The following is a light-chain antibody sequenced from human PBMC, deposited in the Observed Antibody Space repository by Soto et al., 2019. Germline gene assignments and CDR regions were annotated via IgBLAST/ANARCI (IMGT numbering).Light chain of an antibody. CDR1: QTISNY. CDR2: GAF. J-gene: IGKJ1*01. Sequence: DIQMTQSPSSLSASVGDRVTITCRASQTISNYLNWYQQKPGKAPKLLIYGAFSLQSGVPSRFSGSGSGTDFTLTISNLHPEDFATYYCQQSYHIPGTFGQGTKVEIK. CDR3: QQSYHIPGT. V-gene: IGKV1-39*01.